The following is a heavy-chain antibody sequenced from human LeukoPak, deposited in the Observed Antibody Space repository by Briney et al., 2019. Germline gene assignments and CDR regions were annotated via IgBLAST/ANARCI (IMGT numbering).Heavy chain of an antibody. J-gene: IGHJ4*02. CDR2: VDWDDDK. CDR1: GSSLSTSGMR. CDR3: ARMSTYDILTGHFDY. Sequence: SGPALVKPTQTLTLTCTFSGSSLSTSGMRVSWIRQPPGKALEWLARVDWDDDKFYSTSLKTRLTISKDTSKNQVVLTMTNMDPVDTATYYCARMSTYDILTGHFDYWGQGTLVTVSS. D-gene: IGHD3-9*01. V-gene: IGHV2-70*04.